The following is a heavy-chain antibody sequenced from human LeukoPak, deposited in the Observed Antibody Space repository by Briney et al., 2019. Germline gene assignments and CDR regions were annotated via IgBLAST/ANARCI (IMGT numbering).Heavy chain of an antibody. V-gene: IGHV4-39*07. J-gene: IGHJ1*01. CDR1: GGSISSSIYY. CDR2: VFYNGAT. D-gene: IGHD6-13*01. Sequence: SETLSLTCIVSGGSISSSIYYWAWVRQPPGKGLEWIGTVFYNGATQYSPSLRSRVTTSIDTSTNQFSLKLTSVTAADTALYYCARVRGIAAAGTRYFQHWGQGTLVTVSS. CDR3: ARVRGIAAAGTRYFQH.